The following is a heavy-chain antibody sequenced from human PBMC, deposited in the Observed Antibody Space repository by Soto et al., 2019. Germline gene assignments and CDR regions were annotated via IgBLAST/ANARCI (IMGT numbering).Heavy chain of an antibody. J-gene: IGHJ4*02. V-gene: IGHV1-18*01. CDR2: ISTYNGNT. Sequence: QVQLGQAGAEVKKPGASVKVSCKASRYTFSSYDINWARQAAGHGLEWMGWISTYNGNTDYAQKVQGRVTMTPDTSTNTAYMEMRHPNSDDTAVYYCARDFDYRGQGTLVTVPS. CDR3: ARDFDY. CDR1: RYTFSSYD.